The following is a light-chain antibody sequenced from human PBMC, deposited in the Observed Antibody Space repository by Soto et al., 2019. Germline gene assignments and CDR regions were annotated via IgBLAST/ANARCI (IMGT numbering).Light chain of an antibody. Sequence: DIQMTQSPSSVSASVGDRVTITCQASQGISRSLAWYQQKPGKAPKLLIYAASTLQSGVPSRFRGSRSGTHFTLTNSSLPPEDVATFYCQNYDSVPRTFGQGTKVEIK. J-gene: IGKJ1*01. CDR3: QNYDSVPRT. CDR1: QGISRS. CDR2: AAS. V-gene: IGKV1-27*01.